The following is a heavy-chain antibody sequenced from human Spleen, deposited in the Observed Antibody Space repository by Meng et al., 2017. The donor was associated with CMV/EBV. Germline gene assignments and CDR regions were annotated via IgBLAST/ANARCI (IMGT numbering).Heavy chain of an antibody. V-gene: IGHV4-4*02. CDR3: VRIGQVSTTYYYYYGMGV. CDR1: GDSISSSDW. CDR2: IYHSGIT. D-gene: IGHD5/OR15-5a*01. Sequence: GSLRLSCAVSGDSISSSDWWSWVRQPPGRGLEWIAEIYHSGITDYNPSLKSRVTISIDKSKNQFSLRLKSVTAADTAVYYCVRIGQVSTTYYYYYGMGVWGRGTTVTVSS. J-gene: IGHJ6*02.